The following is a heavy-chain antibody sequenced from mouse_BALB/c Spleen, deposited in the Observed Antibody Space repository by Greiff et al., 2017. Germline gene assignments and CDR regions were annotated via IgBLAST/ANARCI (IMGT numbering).Heavy chain of an antibody. V-gene: IGHV1S137*01. D-gene: IGHD2-3*01. CDR2: ISTYYGDA. CDR1: GYTFTDYA. J-gene: IGHJ3*01. Sequence: VKLQQSGAELVRPGSSVKISCKGSGYTFTDYAMHWVKQSHAKSLEWIGVISTYYGDASYNQKFKGKATMTVDKSSSTAYMELARLTSEDSAIYYCARWDGPWFAYWGQGTLVTVSA. CDR3: ARWDGPWFAY.